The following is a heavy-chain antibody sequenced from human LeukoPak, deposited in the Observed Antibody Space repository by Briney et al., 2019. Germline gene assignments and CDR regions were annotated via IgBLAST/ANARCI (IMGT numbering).Heavy chain of an antibody. Sequence: PGGSLRLSYAASGFTFSSYGMHWVRQAPGKGLEWVAVIWYDGSNKYYADSVKGRFTISRDNSKNTLSLQMNSLRAEDTAVYYCARDKSLGARQLDYWGQGTLVTVSS. J-gene: IGHJ4*02. CDR3: ARDKSLGARQLDY. CDR2: IWYDGSNK. D-gene: IGHD7-27*01. V-gene: IGHV3-33*01. CDR1: GFTFSSYG.